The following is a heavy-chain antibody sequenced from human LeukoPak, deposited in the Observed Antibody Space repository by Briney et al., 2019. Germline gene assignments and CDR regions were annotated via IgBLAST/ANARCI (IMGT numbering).Heavy chain of an antibody. CDR2: IWYDGSRQ. Sequence: GGSLRLSCVASGFTFRNYGMQWVRQAPGKGLEWVAVIWYDGSRQNYADSMKGRFTISRDNSKSTLYLQMISLRAEDTAVYYCATVRRGSSGWYADVWGQGTTVTVSS. V-gene: IGHV3-33*01. CDR1: GFTFRNYG. J-gene: IGHJ6*02. D-gene: IGHD6-19*01. CDR3: ATVRRGSSGWYADV.